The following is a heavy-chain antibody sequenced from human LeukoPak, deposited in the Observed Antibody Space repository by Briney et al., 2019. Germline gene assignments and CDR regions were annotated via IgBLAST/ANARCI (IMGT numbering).Heavy chain of an antibody. D-gene: IGHD6-13*01. CDR2: IRYDGSNK. CDR1: GFTFSSHG. V-gene: IGHV3-30*02. Sequence: GGSLRLSCAASGFTFSSHGMHWVRQAPGKGLEWVAFIRYDGSNKYYADSVKGRFTISRDNSKNTLYLQMNSLRAEDTAVYYCARAIVPHIAAAGTDSYYYYYYMDVWGKGTTVTVSS. J-gene: IGHJ6*03. CDR3: ARAIVPHIAAAGTDSYYYYYYMDV.